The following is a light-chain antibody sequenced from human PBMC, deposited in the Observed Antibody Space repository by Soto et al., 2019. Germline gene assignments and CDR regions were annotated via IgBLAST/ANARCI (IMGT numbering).Light chain of an antibody. CDR3: AAWDDSLRGYV. CDR1: SSNIGRNY. J-gene: IGLJ1*01. CDR2: RNN. V-gene: IGLV1-47*01. Sequence: QSVLTQPPSASGTPGQRVTISCSGSSSNIGRNYVYWYQQLPGTAPKLIIYRNNQRPSGVPDRFSGSKSGTSAALAISGLRSEEEAEYYCAAWDDSLRGYVFGTGTTLTVL.